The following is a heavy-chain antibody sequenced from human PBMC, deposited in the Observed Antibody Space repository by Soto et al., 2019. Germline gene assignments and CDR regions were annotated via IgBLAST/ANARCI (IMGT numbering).Heavy chain of an antibody. D-gene: IGHD2-2*01. J-gene: IGHJ5*02. CDR3: ATSPRPYCSSTSCYEVWDFNWFDP. V-gene: IGHV4-31*03. Sequence: QVQLQESGPGLVKPSQTLSLTCTVSGGSISSGGYYWSWIRQHPGKGLEWIGCIYYSGSTYYNPSLKRRVTIAVDTSKNQFSLKLSSVTAADTAVYYCATSPRPYCSSTSCYEVWDFNWFDPWGQGTLVTVSS. CDR1: GGSISSGGYY. CDR2: IYYSGST.